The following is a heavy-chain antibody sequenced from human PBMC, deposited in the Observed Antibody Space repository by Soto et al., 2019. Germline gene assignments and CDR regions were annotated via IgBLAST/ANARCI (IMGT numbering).Heavy chain of an antibody. CDR3: ARGQLVPPYYYYYGMDV. Sequence: GGSLRLSCAASGFTFSSYAMHWVRQAPGKGLEWVAVISYDGSNKYYADSVKGRFTISRDNSKNTLYLQMNSLRAEDTAVYYCARGQLVPPYYYYYGMDVWGQGTTVTVSS. CDR1: GFTFSSYA. D-gene: IGHD6-6*01. V-gene: IGHV3-30-3*01. J-gene: IGHJ6*02. CDR2: ISYDGSNK.